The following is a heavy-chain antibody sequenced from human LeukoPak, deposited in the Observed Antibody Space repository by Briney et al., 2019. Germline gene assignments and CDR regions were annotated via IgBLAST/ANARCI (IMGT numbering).Heavy chain of an antibody. CDR2: IKQDGSEK. J-gene: IGHJ4*02. D-gene: IGHD1-26*01. Sequence: GGSLRLSCAASGCTLSNYWMSWVRQAPGKGLEWVANIKQDGSEKYYVDSVKGRFTISRDNAKNSLYLQMNSLRAEDTAVYYCARVYGLGALDYWGQGTLVTVSS. V-gene: IGHV3-7*01. CDR1: GCTLSNYW. CDR3: ARVYGLGALDY.